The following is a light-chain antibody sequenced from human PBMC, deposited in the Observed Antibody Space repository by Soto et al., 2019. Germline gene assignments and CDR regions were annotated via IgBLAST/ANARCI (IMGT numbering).Light chain of an antibody. CDR3: SSYTSSNTLDVV. J-gene: IGLJ2*01. CDR2: EVS. Sequence: QSVLTQPASVSGSPGQSITISCTGTSSDVGGYNYVSWYQQHPGKAPKLIIYEVSNRPSGVSNRFSGSKSGNTASLTISGLQSEDEADYYCSSYTSSNTLDVVFGGGPKLTVL. CDR1: SSDVGGYNY. V-gene: IGLV2-14*01.